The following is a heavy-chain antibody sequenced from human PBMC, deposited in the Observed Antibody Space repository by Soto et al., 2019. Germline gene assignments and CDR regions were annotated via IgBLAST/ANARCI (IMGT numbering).Heavy chain of an antibody. V-gene: IGHV5-51*01. D-gene: IGHD3-22*01. CDR3: ATHYYDSSGYPLVDY. CDR2: IYPGDSDT. Sequence: GESLKISCKGSGYSFTSYWIGWVRQMPGKGLEWMGIIYPGDSDTRYSPSFQGQVTISADKSISTAYLQWSSLKASDTAMYYCATHYYDSSGYPLVDYWGQGTLVTVSS. CDR1: GYSFTSYW. J-gene: IGHJ4*02.